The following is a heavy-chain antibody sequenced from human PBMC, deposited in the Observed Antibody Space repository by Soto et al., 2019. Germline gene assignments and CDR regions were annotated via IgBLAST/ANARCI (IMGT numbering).Heavy chain of an antibody. CDR3: ARVRGIVTGTDFDY. J-gene: IGHJ4*02. CDR1: GGSISSGDYY. V-gene: IGHV4-30-4*01. CDR2: IYYSGST. Sequence: SETLSLTCTVSGGSISSGDYYWSWIRQPPGRGLEWIGYIYYSGSTYYNPSLKSRVTISVDTSKNQFSLKLSSVTAADTAVYYCARVRGIVTGTDFDYWGQGTQVTVSS. D-gene: IGHD1-20*01.